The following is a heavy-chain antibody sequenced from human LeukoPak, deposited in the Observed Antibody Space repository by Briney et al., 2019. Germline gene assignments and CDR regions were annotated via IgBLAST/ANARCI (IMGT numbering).Heavy chain of an antibody. CDR1: GGTFSSYA. Sequence: SVKVSCKASGGTFSSYAINWMRQAPGQGLEWMGGIIPLFGTASYAQKFQGRVTITADRSTSTAYMELTSLTSEDTAVYYCARERVGTEYYFDSWGQGTLVTVSS. J-gene: IGHJ4*02. V-gene: IGHV1-69*06. CDR2: IIPLFGTA. CDR3: ARERVGTEYYFDS. D-gene: IGHD1-1*01.